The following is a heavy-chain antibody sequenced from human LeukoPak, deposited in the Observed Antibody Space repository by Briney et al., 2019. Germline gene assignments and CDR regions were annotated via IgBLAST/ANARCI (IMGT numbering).Heavy chain of an antibody. Sequence: SETLSLTCSVSGGSMTSYYWSWLRQPAGEGLEWIGRIYSTGSTKYNPSLKSRVTMSVDTTKNQFSLKLSSVTAADTAVYYCAGYSYGRFDYWGQGTLVTVSS. CDR1: GGSMTSYY. D-gene: IGHD5-18*01. V-gene: IGHV4-4*07. CDR2: IYSTGST. CDR3: AGYSYGRFDY. J-gene: IGHJ4*02.